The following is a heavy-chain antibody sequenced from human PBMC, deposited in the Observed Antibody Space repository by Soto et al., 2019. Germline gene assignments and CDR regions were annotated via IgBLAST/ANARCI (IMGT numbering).Heavy chain of an antibody. J-gene: IGHJ4*02. CDR2: ISAYNGNT. CDR1: GYTFTTYG. D-gene: IGHD3-3*01. V-gene: IGHV1-18*01. Sequence: QVQLVQSGAEVKKPGASVKVSCKASGYTFTTYGISWVRQAPGQGLEWMGWISAYNGNTNYAQKLQGRLTMTTDTSTSTAYMELRSLRSDDTAVYHCARDWAHNDFWSGYYHFEYWGQGTLVTVSS. CDR3: ARDWAHNDFWSGYYHFEY.